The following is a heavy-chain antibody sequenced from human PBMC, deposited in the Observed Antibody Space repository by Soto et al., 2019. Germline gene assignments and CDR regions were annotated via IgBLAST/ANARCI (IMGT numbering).Heavy chain of an antibody. Sequence: GGSLRLSCAASGFTFSSYAMSWVRQAPGKGLEWVSAISGSGGSTYYADSAKGRFTISTNNSKNTLNLQMNSLSAEDTAVYYCARFLEWSIYYFDYWGQGTLVTVSS. CDR3: ARFLEWSIYYFDY. CDR1: GFTFSSYA. D-gene: IGHD3-3*01. V-gene: IGHV3-23*01. J-gene: IGHJ4*02. CDR2: ISGSGGST.